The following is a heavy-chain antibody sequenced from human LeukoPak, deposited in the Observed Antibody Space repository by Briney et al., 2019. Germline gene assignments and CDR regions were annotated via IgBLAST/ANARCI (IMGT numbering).Heavy chain of an antibody. CDR3: ASKYSSSWYSFDY. V-gene: IGHV3-21*04. CDR1: GFTFSSYG. CDR2: IISSSSYK. D-gene: IGHD6-13*01. Sequence: GGSLRLSCAASGFTFSSYGMNWVRQAPGKGLEWVSSIISSSSYKYYADSVKGRFTISRDNAKNTLYLQMNSLRAEDTAVYYCASKYSSSWYSFDYWGQGTLVTVSS. J-gene: IGHJ4*02.